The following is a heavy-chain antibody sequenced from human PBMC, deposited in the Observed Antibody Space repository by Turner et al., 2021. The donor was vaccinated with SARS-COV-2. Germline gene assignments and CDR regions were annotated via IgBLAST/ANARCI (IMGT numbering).Heavy chain of an antibody. CDR2: IIPIFGTA. Sequence: QVQLVQSGAEMKKPGSSVTVSCKASGGTFSSYAISWVRQAPGQGLEWMGGIIPIFGTANYAQKFQGRVTITADESTSTAYMELSSLRSEDTAVYYCARARGVDYYDSTGQRFDPWGQGTLVTVSS. D-gene: IGHD3-22*01. CDR1: GGTFSSYA. J-gene: IGHJ5*02. CDR3: ARARGVDYYDSTGQRFDP. V-gene: IGHV1-69*01.